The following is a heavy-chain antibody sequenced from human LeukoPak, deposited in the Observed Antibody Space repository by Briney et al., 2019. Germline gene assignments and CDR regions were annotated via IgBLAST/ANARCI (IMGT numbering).Heavy chain of an antibody. Sequence: GGSLRLSCAASGYTFSNYWMSWVRQAPGKGLEWVANIKQDGSEKYYVNSVKGRFTISRDNAKNSLYLQMNSLRAEDTAIYYCAREDDWNYEDFWGQGTLVTVSS. CDR3: AREDDWNYEDF. CDR1: GYTFSNYW. V-gene: IGHV3-7*01. CDR2: IKQDGSEK. J-gene: IGHJ4*02. D-gene: IGHD1-7*01.